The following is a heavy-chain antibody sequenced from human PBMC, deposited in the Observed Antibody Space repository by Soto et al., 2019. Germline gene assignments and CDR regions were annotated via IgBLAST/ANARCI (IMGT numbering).Heavy chain of an antibody. V-gene: IGHV4-38-2*01. Sequence: SETLSLTCAVSGYSISSGYYWGWIRQPPGKGLEWIGSIYHSVSTYYNPSLKSRVTISVETSKNQFSLKLSSVTAAEKAVYYCARGSGMVGATDLDYWGQGTLVTVSS. CDR2: IYHSVST. J-gene: IGHJ4*02. CDR3: ARGSGMVGATDLDY. D-gene: IGHD1-26*01. CDR1: GYSISSGYY.